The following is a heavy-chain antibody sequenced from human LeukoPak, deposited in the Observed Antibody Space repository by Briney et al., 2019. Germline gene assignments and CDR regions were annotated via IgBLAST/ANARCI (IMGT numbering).Heavy chain of an antibody. D-gene: IGHD3-16*01. CDR1: GFTFSSYS. CDR3: AREDTFGDAFDI. Sequence: GGSLRLSCAASGFTFSSYSMNWVRQAPGKGLEWVSYISSSSSTIYYADSVKGRFTISRDNAKNSLYLQMNSLRAEDTAVYYRAREDTFGDAFDIWGQGTMVTVSS. V-gene: IGHV3-48*01. CDR2: ISSSSSTI. J-gene: IGHJ3*02.